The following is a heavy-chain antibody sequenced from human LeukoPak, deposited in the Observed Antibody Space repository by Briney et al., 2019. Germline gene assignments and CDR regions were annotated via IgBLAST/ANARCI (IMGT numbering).Heavy chain of an antibody. CDR1: GFTFSSYG. CDR3: AKDSRGSGTYFDY. V-gene: IGHV3-30*02. J-gene: IGHJ4*02. Sequence: PGGSLRLSCAASGFTFSSYGMHWVRQAPGKGLEWVAVIWYGGSNKYYADSVKGRFTISRDNSKNTLYLQMNSLRAEDTAVYYCAKDSRGSGTYFDYWGQGTLVTVSS. D-gene: IGHD3-10*01. CDR2: IWYGGSNK.